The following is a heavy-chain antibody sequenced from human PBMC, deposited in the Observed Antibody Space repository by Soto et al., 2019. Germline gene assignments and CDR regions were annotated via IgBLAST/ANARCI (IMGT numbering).Heavy chain of an antibody. CDR1: GYTLTELS. CDR3: ATSQVTKWYYYYGMDV. D-gene: IGHD4-17*01. V-gene: IGHV1-24*01. Sequence: ASVTVSCKVSGYTLTELSMHWVRQAPGKGLEWMGGFDPEDGETIYAQKFQGRVTMTEDTSTDTAYMELSSLRSEDTAVYYCATSQVTKWYYYYGMDVWGQGTTVTVSS. J-gene: IGHJ6*02. CDR2: FDPEDGET.